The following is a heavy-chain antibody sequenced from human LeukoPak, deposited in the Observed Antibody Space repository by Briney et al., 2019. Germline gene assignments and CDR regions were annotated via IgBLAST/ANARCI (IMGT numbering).Heavy chain of an antibody. Sequence: PGGSLRLSCAASGFTFDSHTVIWVRQAPGKGLEWVSSISGSSGYIFYADSVKGRFTISRDNAKNSLYLQMNSLRAEDTAVYYCGRDLPTVTSIDYWGQGTLVTVSS. CDR1: GFTFDSHT. V-gene: IGHV3-21*06. CDR3: GRDLPTVTSIDY. J-gene: IGHJ4*02. CDR2: ISGSSGYI. D-gene: IGHD4-17*01.